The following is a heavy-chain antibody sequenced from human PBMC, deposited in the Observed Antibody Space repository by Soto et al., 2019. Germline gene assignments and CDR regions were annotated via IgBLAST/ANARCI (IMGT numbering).Heavy chain of an antibody. CDR3: ARRNNGGFDI. CDR2: MNPVNGDT. Sequence: QVQLVQSGAEVKKPGASVKVSCKASGYTFTSYSMHWVRQAPGQRLEWMGWMNPVNGDTKYSQKFPGRLTIIRDTSASTTYMDLSSLRSEDTAVYYCARRNNGGFDIWGQGTMVSVSS. CDR1: GYTFTSYS. V-gene: IGHV1-3*01. D-gene: IGHD2-8*01. J-gene: IGHJ3*02.